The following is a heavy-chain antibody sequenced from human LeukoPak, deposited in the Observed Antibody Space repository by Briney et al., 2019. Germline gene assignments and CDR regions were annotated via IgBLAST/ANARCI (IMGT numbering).Heavy chain of an antibody. V-gene: IGHV3-64*04. CDR3: AKCSGGNCYHSDDH. CDR2: ISSNGGST. D-gene: IGHD2-15*01. CDR1: GFTFSNYT. Sequence: PGGSLRLSCSASGFTFSNYTMHWVRQAPGKGLEYVSSISSNGGSTYSADSVKGRFTISRDNAKDSLYLQMNSLRAEDTAVYYCAKCSGGNCYHSDDHWGQGTLVTVSP. J-gene: IGHJ5*02.